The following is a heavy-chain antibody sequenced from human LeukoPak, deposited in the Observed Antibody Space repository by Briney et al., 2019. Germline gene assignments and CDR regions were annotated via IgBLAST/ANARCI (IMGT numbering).Heavy chain of an antibody. CDR2: INHSGST. CDR1: GGSFSGYH. V-gene: IGHV4-34*01. CDR3: ARGSVAGTRSGYYFDY. J-gene: IGHJ4*02. Sequence: PSETLSLTCAVYGGSFSGYHWSWIRQPPGKGLEWIGEINHSGSTNYNPSLKSRVTISVDTSKNQFSLKLSSVTAADTAVYYCARGSVAGTRSGYYFDYWGQGTLVTVSS. D-gene: IGHD6-19*01.